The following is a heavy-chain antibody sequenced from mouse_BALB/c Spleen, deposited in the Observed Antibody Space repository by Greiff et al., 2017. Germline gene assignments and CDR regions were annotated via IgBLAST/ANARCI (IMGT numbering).Heavy chain of an antibody. Sequence: EVKVEESGGGLVQPGGSRKLSCAASGFTFSSFGMHWVRQAPEKGLEWVAYISSGSSTIYYADTVKGRFTISRDNPKNTLFLQMTSLRSEDTAMYYCVYGYDYAMDYWGQGTSVTVSS. CDR3: VYGYDYAMDY. CDR2: ISSGSSTI. D-gene: IGHD2-2*01. V-gene: IGHV5-17*02. J-gene: IGHJ4*01. CDR1: GFTFSSFG.